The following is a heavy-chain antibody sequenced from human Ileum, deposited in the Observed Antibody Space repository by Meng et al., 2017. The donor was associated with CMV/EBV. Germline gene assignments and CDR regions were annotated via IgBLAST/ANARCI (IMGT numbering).Heavy chain of an antibody. V-gene: IGHV1-18*01. J-gene: IGHJ5*01. Sequence: ASVKVSCKASGYTFTSHVISWVRQAPGQGLEWIGWTSVHNDNRKYAQTFQDRVTMTTDTSTTTAYMEMRSLRSDDTAVYYCARAGNYNYALDSWGQGTLVTVSS. CDR2: TSVHNDNR. CDR3: ARAGNYNYALDS. CDR1: GYTFTSHV. D-gene: IGHD5-24*01.